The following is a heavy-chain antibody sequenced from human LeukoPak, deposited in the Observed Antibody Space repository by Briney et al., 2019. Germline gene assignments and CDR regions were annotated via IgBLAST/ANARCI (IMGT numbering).Heavy chain of an antibody. Sequence: GGSLRLSCAASGFTFSSYEMNWVRQAPGKGLEWVSYISSSGSTIYYADSVKGRFTISRDNAKNSLYLQMNSLKASDTAIYYCARQNDSSWKGFDYWGQGTLVTVSS. CDR2: ISSSGSTI. CDR3: ARQNDSSWKGFDY. V-gene: IGHV3-48*03. CDR1: GFTFSSYE. D-gene: IGHD6-13*01. J-gene: IGHJ4*02.